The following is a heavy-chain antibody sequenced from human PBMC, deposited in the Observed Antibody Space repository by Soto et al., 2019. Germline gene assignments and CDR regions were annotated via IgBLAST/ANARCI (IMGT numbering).Heavy chain of an antibody. Sequence: PGGSLRLSCAASGFTFSSYAMSWFRQAPGKGLEWVSAISGSGGSTYYADSVKGRFTISRDNSKNTLYLQMNSLRAEDTAVYYCAKDMDSYCSSTSCYSVSDYWGQGTLVTVST. CDR2: ISGSGGST. CDR3: AKDMDSYCSSTSCYSVSDY. J-gene: IGHJ4*02. CDR1: GFTFSSYA. V-gene: IGHV3-23*01. D-gene: IGHD2-2*01.